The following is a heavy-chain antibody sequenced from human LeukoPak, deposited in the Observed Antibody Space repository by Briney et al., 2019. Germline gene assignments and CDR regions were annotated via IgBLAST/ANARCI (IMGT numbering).Heavy chain of an antibody. D-gene: IGHD3-22*01. CDR1: GLTFSSYP. J-gene: IGHJ4*02. CDR2: ISGSGRLT. V-gene: IGHV3-23*01. CDR3: AARSRKTVIVIG. Sequence: GPSLRLSSAASGLTFSSYPISWVRQAPGKGLEWVSAISGSGRLTYYAESVKGRFTISRDNSNITVYLHMNSLRVEDTAIYYCAARSRKTVIVIGWGQGTLVTVSS.